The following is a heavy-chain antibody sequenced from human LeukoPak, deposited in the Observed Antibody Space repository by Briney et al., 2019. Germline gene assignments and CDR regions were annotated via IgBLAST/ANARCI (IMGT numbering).Heavy chain of an antibody. D-gene: IGHD3-22*01. Sequence: GGSLRLSCAASGFTFSSYSMNWVRQPPGKGLEWVSSISSSSSYIYYADSVKGRFTISRDNAKNSLYLQMNSLRAEDTAVYYCARDPLSYDSSGDYWGQGTLVTVSS. J-gene: IGHJ4*02. CDR3: ARDPLSYDSSGDY. CDR1: GFTFSSYS. CDR2: ISSSSSYI. V-gene: IGHV3-21*01.